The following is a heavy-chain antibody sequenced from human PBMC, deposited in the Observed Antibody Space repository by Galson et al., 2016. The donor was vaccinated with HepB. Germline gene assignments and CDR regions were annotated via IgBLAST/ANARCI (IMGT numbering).Heavy chain of an antibody. J-gene: IGHJ4*02. CDR1: GFTLSNSW. Sequence: SLRLSCAASGFTLSNSWMNWVRQAPGKGLECVGRIKSNTDGGTTDYAAPVKGRFTISRDDSKNTLYLQMKSLKPDDTAVYYCTTLFIVPGIPVAGADYWGEGTRVTVSS. CDR3: TTLFIVPGIPVAGADY. D-gene: IGHD6-19*01. CDR2: IKSNTDGGTT. V-gene: IGHV3-15*07.